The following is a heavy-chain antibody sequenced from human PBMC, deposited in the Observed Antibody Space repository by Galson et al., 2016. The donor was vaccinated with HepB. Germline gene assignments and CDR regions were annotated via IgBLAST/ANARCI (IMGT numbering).Heavy chain of an antibody. CDR2: ISADSGST. CDR1: GFTFTING. CDR3: ARDRWYTFDY. J-gene: IGHJ4*02. V-gene: IGHV1-18*01. Sequence: SLKVSCKASGFTFTINGISWVRQAPGNGLEWMAWISADSGSTYYAQKFQGRVTMTRDTSTSTAYMEMRSLGSDDTAVYYCARDRWYTFDYWGQGTLVTVSS. D-gene: IGHD4-23*01.